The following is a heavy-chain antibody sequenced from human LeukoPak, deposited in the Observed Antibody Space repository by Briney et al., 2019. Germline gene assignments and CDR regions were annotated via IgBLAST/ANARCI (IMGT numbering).Heavy chain of an antibody. J-gene: IGHJ4*02. D-gene: IGHD3-22*01. V-gene: IGHV4-34*09. Sequence: SETLSLTCAVYGGSFSGYYWSWIRQPPGKGLEWIGEINHSGSTNYNPSLKSRVTISVDTSKNQFSLKLSSVTAADTAVYYCARGYYDSSGYSLWGYDYWGQGTLVTVSS. CDR1: GGSFSGYY. CDR3: ARGYYDSSGYSLWGYDY. CDR2: INHSGST.